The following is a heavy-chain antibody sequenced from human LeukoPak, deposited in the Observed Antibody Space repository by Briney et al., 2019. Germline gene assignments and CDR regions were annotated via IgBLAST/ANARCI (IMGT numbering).Heavy chain of an antibody. J-gene: IGHJ4*02. CDR1: GFTVSSNS. V-gene: IGHV3-53*01. CDR3: AGYYDSSGYFDY. CDR2: IYSDNT. D-gene: IGHD3-22*01. Sequence: GGSLRLSCTVSGFTVSSNSMSWVRQAPGKGLEWVSFIYSDNTHYSDSVKGRFTISRDNAKNSLYLQMNSLRAEDTAVYYCAGYYDSSGYFDYWGQGTLVTVSS.